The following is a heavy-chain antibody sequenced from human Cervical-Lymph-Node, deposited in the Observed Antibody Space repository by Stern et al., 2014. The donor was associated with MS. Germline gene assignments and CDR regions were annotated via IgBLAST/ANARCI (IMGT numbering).Heavy chain of an antibody. J-gene: IGHJ3*02. D-gene: IGHD4-17*01. CDR1: GYSFTTYW. V-gene: IGHV5-51*01. CDR2: IYPGDSDA. CDR3: ARQVHGDSTSAFDI. Sequence: EVHLVESGAEVKKPGESLKISCKGSGYSFTTYWIGWVRQMPGKGLEWMGIIYPGDSDARYSQSFQGQVSISADKSISTAYLQWSSLKESDTAMYYCARQVHGDSTSAFDIWGQGTTVIVSS.